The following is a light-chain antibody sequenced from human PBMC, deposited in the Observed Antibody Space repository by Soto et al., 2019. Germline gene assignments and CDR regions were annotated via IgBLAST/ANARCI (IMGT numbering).Light chain of an antibody. Sequence: SYELTQPPSVSVSPGQTARITCSGDASANQYTSWYQQKAGQAPLLVIYKDIERPSGIPERLSGSRSGTVVTLTINGVQAEDEADYYCQSVNSRGTFVMFGGGTKLTVL. V-gene: IGLV3-25*03. J-gene: IGLJ3*02. CDR1: ASANQY. CDR2: KDI. CDR3: QSVNSRGTFVM.